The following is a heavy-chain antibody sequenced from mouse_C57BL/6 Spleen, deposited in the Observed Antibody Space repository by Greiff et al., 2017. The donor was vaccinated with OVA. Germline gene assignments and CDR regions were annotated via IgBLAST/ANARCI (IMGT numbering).Heavy chain of an antibody. D-gene: IGHD2-2*01. CDR2: ISSGSSTI. CDR3: ARTGVMPYAMDY. Sequence: EVKLMESGGGLVKPGGSLKLSCAASGFTFSDYGMHWVRQAPEKGLEWVAYISSGSSTIYYADTVKGRFTISRDNAKNTLFLQMTSLRSEDTAMYYCARTGVMPYAMDYWGQGTSVTVSS. V-gene: IGHV5-17*01. J-gene: IGHJ4*01. CDR1: GFTFSDYG.